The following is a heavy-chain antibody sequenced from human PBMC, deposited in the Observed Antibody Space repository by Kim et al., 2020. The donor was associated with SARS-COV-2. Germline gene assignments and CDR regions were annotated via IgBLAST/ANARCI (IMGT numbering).Heavy chain of an antibody. J-gene: IGHJ5*02. CDR2: ISGSGGST. V-gene: IGHV3-23*01. D-gene: IGHD6-13*01. CDR3: AKRAAAAGTSNWFDP. CDR1: GFTFSSYA. Sequence: GGSLRLSCAASGFTFSSYAMSWVRQAPGKGLEWVSAISGSGGSTYYADSVKGRFTISRDNYKNTLYLQMNSLRAEDTAVYYCAKRAAAAGTSNWFDPWGQGTLVTVSS.